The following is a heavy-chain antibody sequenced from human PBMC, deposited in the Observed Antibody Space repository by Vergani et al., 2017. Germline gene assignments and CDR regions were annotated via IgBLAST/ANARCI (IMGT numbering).Heavy chain of an antibody. CDR1: GGSISSYY. CDR3: ARVDGGYCSGGSCYRNWFDP. V-gene: IGHV4-59*01. Sequence: QVQLQESGPGLVKPSETLSPTCTVSGGSISSYYWSWIRQPPGKGLEWIGYIYYSGSTNYNPSLKSRVTISVDTSKNQFSLKLSSVTAADTAVYYCARVDGGYCSGGSCYRNWFDPWGQGTLVTVSS. D-gene: IGHD2-15*01. CDR2: IYYSGST. J-gene: IGHJ5*02.